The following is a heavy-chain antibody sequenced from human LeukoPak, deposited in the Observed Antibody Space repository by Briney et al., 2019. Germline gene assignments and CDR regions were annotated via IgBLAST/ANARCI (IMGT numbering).Heavy chain of an antibody. Sequence: SETLSLTCAVYGGSFSGFYWGWLRQPPGKALEWIGEINHTGSTNYNPSLKSRVTISVDTSKNQFSLKLSSVTAADTAVYYCARHIVGATRDAFDIWGQGTMVTVSS. CDR1: GGSFSGFY. CDR2: INHTGST. D-gene: IGHD1-26*01. CDR3: ARHIVGATRDAFDI. J-gene: IGHJ3*02. V-gene: IGHV4-34*01.